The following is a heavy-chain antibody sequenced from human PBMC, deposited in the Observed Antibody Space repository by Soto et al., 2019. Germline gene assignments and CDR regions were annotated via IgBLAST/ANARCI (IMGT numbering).Heavy chain of an antibody. D-gene: IGHD6-19*01. V-gene: IGHV1-3*01. J-gene: IGHJ6*02. CDR1: GYTFTSYA. CDR3: ARFYSSGSGWLYYYYYGMDV. CDR2: INAGNGNT. Sequence: ASVKVSCKASGYTFTSYAMHWVRQAPGQRLEWMGWINAGNGNTKYSQKFQGRVTITRDTSASTAYMELSSLRSEDTAVYYCARFYSSGSGWLYYYYYGMDVWGQGTTVTVSS.